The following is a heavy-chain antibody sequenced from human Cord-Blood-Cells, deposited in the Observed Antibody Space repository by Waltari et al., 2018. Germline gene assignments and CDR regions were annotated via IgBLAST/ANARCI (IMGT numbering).Heavy chain of an antibody. CDR2: MNPKIVNT. Sequence: QVQLVQSGAEVKKPGASVKVSCKASGYTFTSYDINWVRQATGQGLEWMGWMNPKIVNTGYATKCQGRVTRTRNTSKSTAYMELSSLRSEDTAVYYCARQKDPSPFYYYYYGMDVWGQGTTVTVSS. CDR3: ARQKDPSPFYYYYYGMDV. J-gene: IGHJ6*02. V-gene: IGHV1-8*01. CDR1: GYTFTSYD.